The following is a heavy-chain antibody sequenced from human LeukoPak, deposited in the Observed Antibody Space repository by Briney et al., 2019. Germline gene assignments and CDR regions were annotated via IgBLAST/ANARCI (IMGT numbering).Heavy chain of an antibody. CDR1: GFTFSSYS. J-gene: IGHJ4*02. CDR2: IKQDGSEK. V-gene: IGHV3-7*04. D-gene: IGHD6-13*01. CDR3: ARGTIAAAGYYYFDY. Sequence: GGSLRLSCAASGFTFSSYSMSWVRQAPGKGLEWVANIKQDGSEKYYVDSVKGRFTISRDNAKNSLYLQMNSLRAEDTAVYYCARGTIAAAGYYYFDYWGQGTQVTVSS.